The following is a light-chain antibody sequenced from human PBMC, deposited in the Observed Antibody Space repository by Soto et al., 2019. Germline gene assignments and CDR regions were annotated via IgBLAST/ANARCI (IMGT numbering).Light chain of an antibody. CDR2: AAS. Sequence: DLQMTQSPSSLSPSVGDRVTITCRASQGISTYLNWYQQKPGKAPKLLIYAASSLQSGVPSRFSGSGSETDFTLTISRLQPEDFATYSCQQSYSITWTFGQGTKV. CDR3: QQSYSITWT. V-gene: IGKV1-39*01. J-gene: IGKJ1*01. CDR1: QGISTY.